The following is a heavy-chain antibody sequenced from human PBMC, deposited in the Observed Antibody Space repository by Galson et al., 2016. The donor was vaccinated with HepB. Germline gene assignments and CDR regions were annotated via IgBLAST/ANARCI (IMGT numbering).Heavy chain of an antibody. CDR3: AHTYGRSGDSLTFDY. J-gene: IGHJ4*02. V-gene: IGHV1-69*13. D-gene: IGHD2-15*01. Sequence: SVKVSCKAFGGTFITHAINWVRQAPGQGLEWMGTIIPNFGTTDYAQKLQGRVTITADESTDTAYMELSGLRSEDPAVYYCAHTYGRSGDSLTFDYWGQGTLVTVSS. CDR2: IIPNFGTT. CDR1: GGTFITHA.